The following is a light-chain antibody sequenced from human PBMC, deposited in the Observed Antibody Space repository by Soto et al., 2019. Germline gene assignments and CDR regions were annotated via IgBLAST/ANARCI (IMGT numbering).Light chain of an antibody. CDR1: SSDIGSYNL. Sequence: QSALTQPASVSGSPGQSISISCTGTSSDIGSYNLVSWYQQHPGKAPKLIICEVNKRPSGVSNRFSGSKSGNTASLTISGLQAEDGADYYCCSYASNNVVVFGGGTQLTVL. V-gene: IGLV2-23*02. J-gene: IGLJ2*01. CDR3: CSYASNNVVV. CDR2: EVN.